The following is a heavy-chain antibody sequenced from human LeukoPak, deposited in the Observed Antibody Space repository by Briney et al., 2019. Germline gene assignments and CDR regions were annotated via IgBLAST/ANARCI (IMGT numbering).Heavy chain of an antibody. D-gene: IGHD6-19*01. J-gene: IGHJ5*02. CDR2: IIPIFGTA. Sequence: SVKVSCKASGGTFSSYAISWVRQAPGQGLEWMGGIIPIFGTANYAQKFQGRVTITTAESTTTAYMELSSLRSEDTDVYYCARDRPKVQDSSGWYGNNWFDPWGQGTLVTVSS. V-gene: IGHV1-69*05. CDR3: ARDRPKVQDSSGWYGNNWFDP. CDR1: GGTFSSYA.